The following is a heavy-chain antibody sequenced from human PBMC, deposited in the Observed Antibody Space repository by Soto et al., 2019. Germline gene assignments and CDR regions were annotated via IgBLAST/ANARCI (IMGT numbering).Heavy chain of an antibody. CDR3: AKGIYSYGYNSFDY. V-gene: IGHV3-23*01. Sequence: PGGSLRLSGAASGCTFSSYARSWVRQAHGKGLEWVSAISGSGGSTYYADSVKGRFTISRDNSKNTLYLQMNSLRAEDTAVYYCAKGIYSYGYNSFDYWSQGTLVTVSS. CDR1: GCTFSSYA. J-gene: IGHJ4*02. D-gene: IGHD5-18*01. CDR2: ISGSGGST.